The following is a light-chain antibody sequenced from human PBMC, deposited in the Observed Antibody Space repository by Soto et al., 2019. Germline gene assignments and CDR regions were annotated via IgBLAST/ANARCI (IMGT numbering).Light chain of an antibody. CDR1: SSDVGSYNL. V-gene: IGLV2-23*01. CDR2: EGS. CDR3: CSYAGSGTWV. J-gene: IGLJ3*02. Sequence: QSVLTQPASVSGSPGQSITISCTGTSSDVGSYNLVSWCKQHPGKAPKLMIYEGSKRPSGVSNRFSGSKSGNTASLTISGLQAEDEADYYCCSYAGSGTWVFGGGTKLTVL.